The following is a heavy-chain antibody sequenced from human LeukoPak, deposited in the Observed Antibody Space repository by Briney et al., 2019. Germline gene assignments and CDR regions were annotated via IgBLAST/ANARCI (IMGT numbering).Heavy chain of an antibody. CDR1: GFTFSNYG. CDR2: ISDDGRTK. V-gene: IGHV3-30*03. Sequence: GGSLRLSCAASGFTFSNYGMHWVRQAPGKGLEWVAVISDDGRTKYYADSVKGRFTISRDNSKKTLYMEMNSLNSEDTAVYYCARETTSSWRPPYGVRYMDVWGKGTTVTVSS. CDR3: ARETTSSWRPPYGVRYMDV. D-gene: IGHD6-13*01. J-gene: IGHJ6*03.